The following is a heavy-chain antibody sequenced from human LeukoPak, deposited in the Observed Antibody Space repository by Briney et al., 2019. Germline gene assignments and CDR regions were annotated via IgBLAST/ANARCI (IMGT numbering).Heavy chain of an antibody. Sequence: GGSLRLSCAASGFTFSSYAMSWVRQAPGKGLEWVSAISGSGGSTYYADSVKGRFTISRDNSKNTLYLQMNSLRAEDTAVYYCAKDLYIVVVPAAISFDPWGQGTLVTVSS. CDR3: AKDLYIVVVPAAISFDP. CDR2: ISGSGGST. CDR1: GFTFSSYA. D-gene: IGHD2-2*02. V-gene: IGHV3-23*01. J-gene: IGHJ5*02.